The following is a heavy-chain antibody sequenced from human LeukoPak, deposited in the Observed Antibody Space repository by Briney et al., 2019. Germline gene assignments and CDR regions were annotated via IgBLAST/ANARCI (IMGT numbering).Heavy chain of an antibody. CDR3: AKRPSDYGDYVTYFDY. CDR1: GFSFISYG. V-gene: IGHV3-30*18. Sequence: PGGSLRLSCAASGFSFISYGVPWVRQAPGKGLEWVGVISDDGRNKKHADSVKGRFTISRDNSKDTLYLQMNSLRDEDTAVYYCAKRPSDYGDYVTYFDYWGQGTLVTVSS. CDR2: ISDDGRNK. J-gene: IGHJ4*02. D-gene: IGHD4-17*01.